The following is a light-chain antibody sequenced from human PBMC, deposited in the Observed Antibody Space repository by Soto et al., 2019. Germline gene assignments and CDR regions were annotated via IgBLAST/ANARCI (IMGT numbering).Light chain of an antibody. V-gene: IGKV4-1*01. Sequence: DIVMTQSPDSLAVSLGERATINCKSSQSVLYSSNNKNYLAWYQQKPGQPPKLLIYWASTRESGVPDRFGGSGSGTDFTLTISSLRAEDVAVYYCQQYYTTPLTFSGGTKVEIK. CDR1: QSVLYSSNNKNY. J-gene: IGKJ4*01. CDR2: WAS. CDR3: QQYYTTPLT.